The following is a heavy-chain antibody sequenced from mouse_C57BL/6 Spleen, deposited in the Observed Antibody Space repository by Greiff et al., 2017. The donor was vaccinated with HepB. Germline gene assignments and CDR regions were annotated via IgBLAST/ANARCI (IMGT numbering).Heavy chain of an antibody. CDR1: GYTFTSYW. J-gene: IGHJ2*01. CDR3: ARGEDGYDPFDY. Sequence: QVQLQQPGAELVKPGASVKLSCKASGYTFTSYWMHWVKQRPGQGLEWIGMIHPNSGSTNYNEKFKSKATLTVDKSSSTAYMQLSSLTSEDSAVYYCARGEDGYDPFDYWGQGTTLTVSS. CDR2: IHPNSGST. D-gene: IGHD2-2*01. V-gene: IGHV1-64*01.